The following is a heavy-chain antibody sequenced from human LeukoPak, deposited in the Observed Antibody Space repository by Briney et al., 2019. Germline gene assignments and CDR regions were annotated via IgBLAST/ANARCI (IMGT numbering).Heavy chain of an antibody. CDR1: GYTFTDNY. CDR2: INPLSGGP. Sequence: ASVTVSCKASGYTFTDNYIHWVRQAPGQGLEWMGWINPLSGGPMYAQKFQGRVTITRDTSLSTAYIELNGLKSDDTAIYYCPREGIKSFGGWAPFDPWGQGTLVTVS. D-gene: IGHD3-3*01. V-gene: IGHV1-2*02. CDR3: PREGIKSFGGWAPFDP. J-gene: IGHJ5*02.